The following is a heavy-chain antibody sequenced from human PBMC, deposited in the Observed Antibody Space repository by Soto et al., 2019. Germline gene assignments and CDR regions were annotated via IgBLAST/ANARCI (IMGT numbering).Heavy chain of an antibody. CDR2: IYYSGST. J-gene: IGHJ3*02. D-gene: IGHD3-22*01. CDR1: GGSISSGGYY. CDR3: ARVLGYYDSSGDYWVDAFDI. Sequence: LSLTCTVSGGSISSGGYYWSWIRQHPGKGLEWIGYIYYSGSTYYNPSLKSRVTISVDTSKNQFSLKLSSVTAADTAVYYCARVLGYYDSSGDYWVDAFDIWGQGTMVTVSS. V-gene: IGHV4-31*03.